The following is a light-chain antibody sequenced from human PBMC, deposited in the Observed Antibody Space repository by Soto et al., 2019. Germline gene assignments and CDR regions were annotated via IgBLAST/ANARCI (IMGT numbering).Light chain of an antibody. V-gene: IGKV3-15*01. J-gene: IGKJ3*01. CDR3: QQYNNWSPFT. CDR2: GAS. Sequence: EIVMTQSPATLSVSPGERATLSCRASQSVSTNLAWYQQKPGQAPRLLIYGASTRATDIPARFSGSGSGTEFTLTLSSLQSEDFAVSYCQQYNNWSPFTFGPGTKVDIK. CDR1: QSVSTN.